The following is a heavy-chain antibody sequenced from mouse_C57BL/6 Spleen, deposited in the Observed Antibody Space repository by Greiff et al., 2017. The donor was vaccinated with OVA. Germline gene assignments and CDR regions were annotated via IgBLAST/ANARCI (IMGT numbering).Heavy chain of an antibody. V-gene: IGHV5-4*01. J-gene: IGHJ2*01. CDR3: ARDVGTLYYFDY. Sequence: EVQRVESGGGLVKPGGPLKLSCAASGFTFSSYAMSWVRQTPDKRLEWVATISDGGSYTYYPDNVKGRFTISRDNAKNNLYLQMSHLKSEDTAMYYCARDVGTLYYFDYWGQGTTLTVSS. D-gene: IGHD3-3*01. CDR2: ISDGGSYT. CDR1: GFTFSSYA.